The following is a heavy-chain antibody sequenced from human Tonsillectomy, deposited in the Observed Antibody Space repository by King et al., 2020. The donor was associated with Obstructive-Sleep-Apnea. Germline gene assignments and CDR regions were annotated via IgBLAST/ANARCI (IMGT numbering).Heavy chain of an antibody. CDR2: ISSGGDTI. CDR3: AKGSGSLLYYYYGMDV. V-gene: IGHV3-11*01. Sequence: VQLVESGGGLVKPGGSLRLSCAASGFTFSEYYMSWIRQAPGKGLEWVSYISSGGDTIDYGDSVKGRFTISRDDAKNSLYLQMNSLRAEDTAVYYCAKGSGSLLYYYYGMDVWGQGTTVTVSS. CDR1: GFTFSEYY. D-gene: IGHD3-10*01. J-gene: IGHJ6*02.